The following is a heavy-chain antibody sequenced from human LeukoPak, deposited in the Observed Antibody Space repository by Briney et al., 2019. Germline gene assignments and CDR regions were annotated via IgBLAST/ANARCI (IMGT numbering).Heavy chain of an antibody. V-gene: IGHV5-51*01. CDR3: ASGRENYDSSGYYPDGFDI. Sequence: GESLKISCKGFGDSFTYYWIGWVRQMPGKGLDWMGSVYPGDSDTRYSPSFQGQVTISADKSISTAYLQWNSLKASDTAMYYCASGRENYDSSGYYPDGFDIWGQGTMVTVSS. D-gene: IGHD3-22*01. CDR2: VYPGDSDT. CDR1: GDSFTYYW. J-gene: IGHJ3*02.